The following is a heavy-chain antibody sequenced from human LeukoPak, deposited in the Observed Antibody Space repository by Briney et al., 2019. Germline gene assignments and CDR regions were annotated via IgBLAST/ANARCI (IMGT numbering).Heavy chain of an antibody. CDR3: ARHPPFIAVAGSIDY. CDR2: INHSGST. Sequence: SETLSLTCAVYGGSFTGYYWSWIRQPPGKGLEWIGEINHSGSTNYNPSLKSRVTISVDTSKNQFSLKLSSVTAADTAVYYCARHPPFIAVAGSIDYWGQGTLVTVSS. V-gene: IGHV4-34*01. J-gene: IGHJ4*02. D-gene: IGHD6-19*01. CDR1: GGSFTGYY.